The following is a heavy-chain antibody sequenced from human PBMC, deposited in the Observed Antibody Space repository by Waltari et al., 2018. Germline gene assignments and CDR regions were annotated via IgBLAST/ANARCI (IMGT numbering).Heavy chain of an antibody. V-gene: IGHV1-18*01. J-gene: IGHJ6*02. CDR1: GYTFTSYG. D-gene: IGHD3-3*01. Sequence: QVQLVQSGAEVKKPGASVKVSCKASGYTFTSYGISWVRQAPGQGLEWMGWISAYNGNTNDAQKIQGRVTMTTDTSTSTAYMELRSLRSDDTAVYYCARDGVTIFGVVAFDYYGMDVWGQGTTVTVSS. CDR3: ARDGVTIFGVVAFDYYGMDV. CDR2: ISAYNGNT.